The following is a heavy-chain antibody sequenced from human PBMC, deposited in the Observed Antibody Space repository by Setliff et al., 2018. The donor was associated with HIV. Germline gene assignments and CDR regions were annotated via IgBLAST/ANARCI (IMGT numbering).Heavy chain of an antibody. D-gene: IGHD2-15*01. CDR2: IIHSGGT. CDR3: ARGGLGVVGAIDY. J-gene: IGHJ4*02. V-gene: IGHV4-34*01. CDR1: GGSFSGYY. Sequence: SETLSLTCAVYGGSFSGYYWTWIRQPPGRGLEWTGEIIHSGGTNYNRSLKSRVTISVDTSKNQFSLNLSSVTAADTAVYYCARGGLGVVGAIDYWSQGTLVTVSS.